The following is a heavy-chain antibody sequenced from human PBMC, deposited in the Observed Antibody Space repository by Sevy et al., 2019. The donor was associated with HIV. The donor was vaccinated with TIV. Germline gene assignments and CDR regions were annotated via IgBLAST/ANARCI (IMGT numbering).Heavy chain of an antibody. Sequence: GGSLKISCKGSGYTFTNYWIIWVRQMPGKGLEWVGRIDPGDSYTTYSRSFQGHVTMSADKSISDKSISTAYLQWSSLKTSDTAMYYCATARTGGSRGDYWGQGTLVTVSS. CDR3: ATARTGGSRGDY. J-gene: IGHJ4*02. CDR2: IDPGDSYT. CDR1: GYTFTNYW. D-gene: IGHD2-15*01. V-gene: IGHV5-10-1*01.